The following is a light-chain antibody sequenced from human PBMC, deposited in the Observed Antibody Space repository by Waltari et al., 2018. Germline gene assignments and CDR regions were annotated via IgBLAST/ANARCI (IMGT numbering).Light chain of an antibody. Sequence: QSALTQFPSASGSPGQSFTISCTGTSSYVGGSDSISWYQQHPGKAPKVIIYEVYKRPSGVPDRFSGSKSGNTASLTVSGLQAEDEANYYCSSYAGKYVFGGGTKLTVL. V-gene: IGLV2-8*01. J-gene: IGLJ3*02. CDR1: SSYVGGSDS. CDR2: EVY. CDR3: SSYAGKYV.